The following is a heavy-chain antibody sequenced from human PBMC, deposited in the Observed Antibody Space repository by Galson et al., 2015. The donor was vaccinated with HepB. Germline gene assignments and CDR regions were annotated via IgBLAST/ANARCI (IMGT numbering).Heavy chain of an antibody. CDR2: ISGSGGGT. CDR3: ANRIGYSYGSFFYY. D-gene: IGHD5-18*01. J-gene: IGHJ4*02. Sequence: SLRLSCAASGFTFSSSAMSWVRQAPGKGLEWVLTISGSGGGTYYGDSVKGPFTISRDNSKNKLYLKMNSLRVEDTAVYFCANRIGYSYGSFFYYWGQGILVTVSS. CDR1: GFTFSSSA. V-gene: IGHV3-23*01.